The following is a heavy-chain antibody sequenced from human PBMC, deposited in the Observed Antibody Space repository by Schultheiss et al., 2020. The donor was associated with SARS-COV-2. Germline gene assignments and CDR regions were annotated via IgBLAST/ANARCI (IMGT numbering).Heavy chain of an antibody. J-gene: IGHJ4*02. CDR2: ISYDGSNK. D-gene: IGHD6-6*01. CDR3: AKSRRGYSSSEFDY. Sequence: GGSLRLSCAASGFTFSSYAMHWVRQAPGKGLEWVAVISYDGSNKYYADSVKGRFTISRDNSKNTLYLQMNSLRAEDTAVYYCAKSRRGYSSSEFDYWGQGTLVTVSS. V-gene: IGHV3-30*18. CDR1: GFTFSSYA.